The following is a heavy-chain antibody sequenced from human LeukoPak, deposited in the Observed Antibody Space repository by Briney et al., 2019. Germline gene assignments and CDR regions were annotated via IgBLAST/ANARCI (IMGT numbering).Heavy chain of an antibody. V-gene: IGHV3-23*01. CDR3: AKDYCSGGSCYSGFPDY. J-gene: IGHJ4*02. Sequence: PGGSLRLSCAASGFTFSSYAMSWVRQAPGKGLEWVSAISGSGGSTYYADSVKGRFTISRDNSKNTLYLQMNSLRAEDTAVYYCAKDYCSGGSCYSGFPDYWGQGTLVTVSS. CDR1: GFTFSSYA. CDR2: ISGSGGST. D-gene: IGHD2-15*01.